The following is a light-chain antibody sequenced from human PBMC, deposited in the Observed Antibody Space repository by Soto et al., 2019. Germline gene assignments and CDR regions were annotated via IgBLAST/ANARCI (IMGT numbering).Light chain of an antibody. CDR1: SSDIGAGFD. CDR2: SNT. CDR3: QSYVNSRIGFYV. Sequence: QSVLTQPPSVSGAPGQRVTISCTGSSSDIGAGFDVHWYQHLPGTAPKLLIYSNTNRPSGVPGRFSGSKSGTSAALVITGLQAEDEAEYYCQSYVNSRIGFYVFGIGTKLTV. V-gene: IGLV1-40*01. J-gene: IGLJ1*01.